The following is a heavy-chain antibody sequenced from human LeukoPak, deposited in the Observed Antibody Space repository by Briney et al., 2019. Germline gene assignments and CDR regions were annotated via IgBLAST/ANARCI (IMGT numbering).Heavy chain of an antibody. J-gene: IGHJ6*02. CDR1: GSTFTSYD. CDR2: MNTNSGNT. V-gene: IGHV1-8*01. CDR3: ASSPTETYSGGGSCYEYYYYGMVV. Sequence: ASVKVSCKASGSTFTSYDTNWVRQATGQGLEWMGWMNTNSGNTGYAQKFQGRGTMTRNTDISTAYMELSSLRSEDTAVYYCASSPTETYSGGGSCYEYYYYGMVVWGQGTTVTVSS. D-gene: IGHD2-15*01.